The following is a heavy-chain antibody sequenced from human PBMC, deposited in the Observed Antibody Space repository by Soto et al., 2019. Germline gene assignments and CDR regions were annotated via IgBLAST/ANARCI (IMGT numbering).Heavy chain of an antibody. CDR3: ARVPDYSSSWYLYYFDY. V-gene: IGHV1-18*01. Sequence: ASVKVSCKASGYTFTSYGISWVRQAPGQGLEWMGWISAYNGNTNYAQKLQGRVTMTTDTSTSTAYMELRSLRSDDTAVYYCARVPDYSSSWYLYYFDYWGQGTLVTVSS. CDR2: ISAYNGNT. D-gene: IGHD6-13*01. J-gene: IGHJ4*02. CDR1: GYTFTSYG.